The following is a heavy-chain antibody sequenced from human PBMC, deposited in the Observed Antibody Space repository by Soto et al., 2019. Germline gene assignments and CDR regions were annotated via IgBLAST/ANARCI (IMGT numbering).Heavy chain of an antibody. CDR1: GYTFTSYG. D-gene: IGHD2-15*01. J-gene: IGHJ4*02. CDR3: ARTGSPFDV. Sequence: QVQLVQSGAEVKKPGASVKVSCKASGYTFTSYGISWVRQAPGQGLEWMGGISAYNGNTNYAQKLQGRVTMTTDTSARRAYMELRSVRSDGTAVFYCARTGSPFDVWGQGTLVTVSS. V-gene: IGHV1-18*01. CDR2: ISAYNGNT.